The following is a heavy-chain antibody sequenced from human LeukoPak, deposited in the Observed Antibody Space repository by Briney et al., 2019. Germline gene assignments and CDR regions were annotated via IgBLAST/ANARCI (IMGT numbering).Heavy chain of an antibody. V-gene: IGHV3-23*01. D-gene: IGHD1-14*01. J-gene: IGHJ4*02. CDR3: AKATGYLL. Sequence: GGSLRLSCAASGFTFSNYALSWLRQPPGKGLEWVSTIGNSGGSTYYADSVKGRFTIPRDDPENTLFLQMNSLRAEDTAVYYCAKATGYLLWGQGTLVTVSS. CDR1: GFTFSNYA. CDR2: IGNSGGST.